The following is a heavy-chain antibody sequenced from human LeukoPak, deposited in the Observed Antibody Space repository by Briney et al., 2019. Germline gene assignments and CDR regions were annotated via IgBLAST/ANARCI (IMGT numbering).Heavy chain of an antibody. CDR3: AKAYAFVGANYFDY. J-gene: IGHJ4*02. CDR1: GFTFSTYA. D-gene: IGHD1-26*01. CDR2: IGDTT. Sequence: PGGFLRLSCAASGFTFSTYAMSWVRQAPGKGLEWVSAIGDTTYYADSVKGRFTISRDNSKNTLYLQMNNLRAEDAAIYYCAKAYAFVGANYFDYWGQGTLVTVSS. V-gene: IGHV3-23*01.